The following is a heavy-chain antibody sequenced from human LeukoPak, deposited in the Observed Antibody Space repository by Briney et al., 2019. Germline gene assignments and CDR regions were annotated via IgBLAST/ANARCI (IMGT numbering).Heavy chain of an antibody. V-gene: IGHV3-48*03. CDR3: AKLDGIAGLDY. D-gene: IGHD6-13*01. CDR2: IGSSGRTI. CDR1: GFTFSSYE. Sequence: GSLRLSCAASGFTFSSYEMNWVRPAPGKGLEWVSYIGSSGRTINYADSVKGRFTISRDNAKNSLYLQMNSLRAEDTAVYYCAKLDGIAGLDYWGQGTLVTVSS. J-gene: IGHJ4*02.